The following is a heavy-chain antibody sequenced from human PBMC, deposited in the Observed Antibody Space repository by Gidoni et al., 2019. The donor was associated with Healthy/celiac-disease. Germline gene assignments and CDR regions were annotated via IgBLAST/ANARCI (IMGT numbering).Heavy chain of an antibody. CDR2: ISGSGGST. D-gene: IGHD3-3*01. J-gene: IGHJ4*02. Sequence: DVQLLASGGGLVQPGGSLRLSCAASGFPFRSSAMSWVRQAPGKGLEWVSAISGSGGSTYYADSVKGRFTISRENSKNTLYLQMNSLRAEDTAVYYCAKAPTSLRFLEWTYFDYWGQGTLVTVSS. CDR3: AKAPTSLRFLEWTYFDY. CDR1: GFPFRSSA. V-gene: IGHV3-23*01.